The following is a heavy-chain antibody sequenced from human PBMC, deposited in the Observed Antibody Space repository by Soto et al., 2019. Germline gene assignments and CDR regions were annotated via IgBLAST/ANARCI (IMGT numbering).Heavy chain of an antibody. CDR1: GGSSSTYY. Sequence: SDTLSLTCTVSGGSSSTYYWSWIRQAPGKGLEWIGCVHYSGSTNYNPSLKSRVTISVDTSKNQFSLKVNSVTTADTAVYYCASRLGRNYYGMDVWGQGTTVTVSS. CDR2: VHYSGST. J-gene: IGHJ6*02. V-gene: IGHV4-59*07. D-gene: IGHD1-1*01. CDR3: ASRLGRNYYGMDV.